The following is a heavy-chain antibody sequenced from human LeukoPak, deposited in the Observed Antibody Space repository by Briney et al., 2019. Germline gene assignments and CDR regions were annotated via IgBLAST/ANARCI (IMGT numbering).Heavy chain of an antibody. Sequence: SETLSLTCTVSGGSISSRSYYWGWIRQPPGKGLEWIGSIYYSGSTYYNPSLKSRVTISVDTSKNQFSLKLSSVTAADTAVYYCAREWNTVTTDYYYGMDVWGQGTTVTVSS. CDR3: AREWNTVTTDYYYGMDV. J-gene: IGHJ6*02. D-gene: IGHD4-17*01. V-gene: IGHV4-39*07. CDR1: GGSISSRSYY. CDR2: IYYSGST.